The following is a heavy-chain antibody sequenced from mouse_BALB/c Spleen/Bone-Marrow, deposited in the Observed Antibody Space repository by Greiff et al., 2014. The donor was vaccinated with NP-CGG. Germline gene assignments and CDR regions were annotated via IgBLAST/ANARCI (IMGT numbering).Heavy chain of an antibody. CDR3: SREGAY. CDR1: GYTFTSYY. Sequence: LVESGAELVKPGASVKLSCKASGYTFTSYYMYWVKQRPGQGLEWIGEITPSNGDTNFNEKFKSEATLTVDKSSSTAYMQLSSLTSEDSAVYYCSREGAYWGQGTLVTVSA. V-gene: IGHV1S81*02. J-gene: IGHJ3*01. CDR2: ITPSNGDT.